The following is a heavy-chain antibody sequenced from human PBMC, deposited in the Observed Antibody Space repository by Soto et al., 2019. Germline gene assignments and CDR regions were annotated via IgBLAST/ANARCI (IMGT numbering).Heavy chain of an antibody. Sequence: QLHLRESGPGLVKPSETLSLTCTVSGGSITSSSYYWGWIRQPPGKGLEGIGSIYYSGSTYYNPSLKSRVTMSVDTSKHQCPLKVSSVTAADTAVYYCATQEVGGSYVYTFDPWGQGTLVTVSS. V-gene: IGHV4-39*01. CDR3: ATQEVGGSYVYTFDP. CDR2: IYYSGST. D-gene: IGHD1-26*01. CDR1: GGSITSSSYY. J-gene: IGHJ5*02.